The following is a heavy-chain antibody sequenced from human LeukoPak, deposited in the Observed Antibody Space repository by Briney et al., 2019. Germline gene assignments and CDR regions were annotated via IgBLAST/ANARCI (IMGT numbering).Heavy chain of an antibody. CDR3: ARNFDYYGSGTYNDW. CDR2: IDSTSTYV. J-gene: IGHJ4*02. D-gene: IGHD3-10*01. CDR1: GFIFSDYS. V-gene: IGHV3-21*01. Sequence: GGSLRLSCAASGFIFSDYSMNWVRQTPGKRLEWVSSIDSTSTYVYYVDSVKGRFTVSRDNAKRSLYLQMNNLSAEDTAIYYCARNFDYYGSGTYNDWWGQGTLVTVSS.